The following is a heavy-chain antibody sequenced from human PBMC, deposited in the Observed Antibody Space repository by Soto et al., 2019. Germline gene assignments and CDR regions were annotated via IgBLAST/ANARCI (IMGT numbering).Heavy chain of an antibody. CDR3: AREIVVVPAAMLGHYYMDV. V-gene: IGHV1-46*03. D-gene: IGHD2-2*01. J-gene: IGHJ6*03. CDR1: GYTFTSYY. Sequence: ASVGGLCKASGYTFTSYYMHWVRQAPGQGLEWMGIINPSGGSTSYAQKFQGRVTMTRDTSTSTVYMELSSLRSEDTAVYYCAREIVVVPAAMLGHYYMDVWGKGTTVTVSS. CDR2: INPSGGST.